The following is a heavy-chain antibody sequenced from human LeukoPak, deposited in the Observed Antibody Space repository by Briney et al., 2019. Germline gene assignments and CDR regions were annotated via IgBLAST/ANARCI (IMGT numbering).Heavy chain of an antibody. Sequence: KPSQTLSLTCTVSGGSISSGSYSWSWIRQPAGKGLEWIGRIYTSGSTNYNPSLNSRVTISVDTSKNQFSMKLSSVTAADTAVYYCASSTGSGSYYPLFDYWGQGTLVTVSS. V-gene: IGHV4-61*02. CDR3: ASSTGSGSYYPLFDY. J-gene: IGHJ4*02. D-gene: IGHD3-10*01. CDR1: GGSISSGSYS. CDR2: IYTSGST.